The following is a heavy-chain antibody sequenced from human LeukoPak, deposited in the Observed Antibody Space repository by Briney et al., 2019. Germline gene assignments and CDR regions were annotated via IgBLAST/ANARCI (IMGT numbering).Heavy chain of an antibody. J-gene: IGHJ4*02. CDR2: SNAGNGNT. D-gene: IGHD2/OR15-2a*01. CDR3: ARGKYMGLDY. Sequence: GASVKVSCKASGYTFTSYAMHWVRQAPGQRLEWMGWSNAGNGNTKYSQEFQGRVTMTRDTSTSTVYMELSSLRSEDTAVYYCARGKYMGLDYWGQGTLVTVSS. CDR1: GYTFTSYA. V-gene: IGHV1-3*02.